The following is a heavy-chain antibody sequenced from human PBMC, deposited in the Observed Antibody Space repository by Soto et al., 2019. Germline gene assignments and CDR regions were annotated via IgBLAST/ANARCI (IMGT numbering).Heavy chain of an antibody. CDR2: ISGSGGST. V-gene: IGHV3-23*01. J-gene: IGHJ3*02. Sequence: GGSLRLSCAASGFTFSSYAMSWVRQAPGKGLEWVSAISGSGGSTYYADSVKGRFTISRDSSKNTLYLQMNSLRAEDTAVYYCAKDRGLYCSSTSCYRHDAFDIWGQGTMVTVSS. CDR1: GFTFSSYA. CDR3: AKDRGLYCSSTSCYRHDAFDI. D-gene: IGHD2-2*02.